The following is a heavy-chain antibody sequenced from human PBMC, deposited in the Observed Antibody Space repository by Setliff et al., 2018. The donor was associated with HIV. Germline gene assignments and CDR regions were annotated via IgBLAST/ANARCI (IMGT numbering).Heavy chain of an antibody. J-gene: IGHJ4*02. CDR3: ARSGYDYAYYFDY. V-gene: IGHV3-66*02. D-gene: IGHD5-12*01. CDR1: GFTVSSNY. Sequence: GGSLRLSCAASGFTVSSNYMSWVRQAPGKGLEWVSDIYSGGSTYYADSVKGRFTISRDNSKNTLYLQMNSLRAEDTAVYYCARSGYDYAYYFDYWGQGTLVTVSS. CDR2: IYSGGST.